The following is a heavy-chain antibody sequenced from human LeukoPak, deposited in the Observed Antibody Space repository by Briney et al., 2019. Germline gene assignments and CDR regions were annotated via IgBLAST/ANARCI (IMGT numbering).Heavy chain of an antibody. Sequence: SETLSLTCAVSGGSISSSSYYWGWIRQPPGKGLEWIGNIYSGNTYYNPSLKSRVTISVDTSKNQFSLKLSSVTAADTAVYYCARDISITMVRGVKYNWFDPWGQGTLVTVSS. CDR2: IYSGNT. V-gene: IGHV4-39*07. CDR3: ARDISITMVRGVKYNWFDP. CDR1: GGSISSSSYY. D-gene: IGHD3-10*01. J-gene: IGHJ5*02.